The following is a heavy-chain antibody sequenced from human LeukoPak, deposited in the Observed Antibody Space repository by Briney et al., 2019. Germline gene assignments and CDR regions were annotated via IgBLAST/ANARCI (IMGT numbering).Heavy chain of an antibody. Sequence: GGSLRLSCTASGFTFGDYAMSWFRQAPGKGLEWVSSISSSSSYIYYADSVKGRFTISRDNAKNSLYLQMNSLRAEDTAVYYCASCTTSGYYYYMDVWGKGTTVTVSS. CDR2: ISSSSSYI. CDR1: GFTFGDYA. J-gene: IGHJ6*03. D-gene: IGHD3-16*01. V-gene: IGHV3-21*01. CDR3: ASCTTSGYYYYMDV.